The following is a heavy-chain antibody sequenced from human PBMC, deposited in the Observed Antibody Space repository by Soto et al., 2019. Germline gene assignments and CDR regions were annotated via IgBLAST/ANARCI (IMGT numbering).Heavy chain of an antibody. CDR1: GGSFSGYY. Sequence: ASETLSLTCAVYGGSFSGYYWTWIRQPPGKGLEWIGEINHSGSTNYNPSLKSRVTISVETSKNQFSLKLSSVTAADTAVYYCAKDSGYNYGYFRWFDPWGQGTLVT. D-gene: IGHD5-18*01. CDR2: INHSGST. J-gene: IGHJ5*02. V-gene: IGHV4-34*01. CDR3: AKDSGYNYGYFRWFDP.